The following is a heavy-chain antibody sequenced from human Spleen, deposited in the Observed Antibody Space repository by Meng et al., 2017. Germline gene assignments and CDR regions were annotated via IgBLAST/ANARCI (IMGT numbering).Heavy chain of an antibody. CDR1: GFTFSSYA. CDR2: ISGSGGST. Sequence: GGSLRLSCAASGFTFSSYAMSWVRQAPGKGLEWVSAISGSGGSTYYADSVKGRFTISRDNSKNTLYLQMISLRAEDTAVYYCARTNFDWLSPGGYWGQGTLVTVSS. V-gene: IGHV3-23*01. J-gene: IGHJ4*02. D-gene: IGHD3-9*01. CDR3: ARTNFDWLSPGGY.